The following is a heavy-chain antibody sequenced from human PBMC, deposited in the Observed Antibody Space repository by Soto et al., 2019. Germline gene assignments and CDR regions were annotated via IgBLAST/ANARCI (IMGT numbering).Heavy chain of an antibody. Sequence: EVQLLESGGGLVQPGGSLRLSCAASGFTFSSYAMSWVRQAPGKGLEWVSAISGSGISTYYADSVKGRFTISRDNSKNTVYLQMNSLRAEDTAVYYCAKSGGYNYGYQETDYWGQGPLVTVSS. J-gene: IGHJ4*02. CDR1: GFTFSSYA. D-gene: IGHD5-18*01. CDR3: AKSGGYNYGYQETDY. V-gene: IGHV3-23*01. CDR2: ISGSGIST.